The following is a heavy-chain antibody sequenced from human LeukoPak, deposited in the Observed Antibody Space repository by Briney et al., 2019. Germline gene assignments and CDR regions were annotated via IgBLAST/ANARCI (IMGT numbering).Heavy chain of an antibody. Sequence: PSQTLSLTRTVSGGSIRVYYWNWIRQPPAKGLEWIGYIYYSGSTNYNPSLKSRLTVSLDTSKSQFSLELSSVTAADTAVYYCARAHLSETDFDYWGQGTLVTVPS. CDR3: ARAHLSETDFDY. CDR2: IYYSGST. V-gene: IGHV4-59*01. J-gene: IGHJ4*02. CDR1: GGSIRVYY. D-gene: IGHD3-3*01.